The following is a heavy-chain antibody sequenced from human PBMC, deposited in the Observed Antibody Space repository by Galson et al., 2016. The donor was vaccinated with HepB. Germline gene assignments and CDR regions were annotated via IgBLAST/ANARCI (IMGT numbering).Heavy chain of an antibody. CDR3: ARGEIGTLPYYYFGMDV. CDR2: ISSSSSDS. V-gene: IGHV3-48*02. Sequence: SLRLSCAASGFTFSTYSMTWVRQAPGKGLEWISYISSSSSDSFYADSVKGRFTIFRDNAKNSLYLKMSSLTDDDTAVYYCARGEIGTLPYYYFGMDVWGQGTTVTVSS. CDR1: GFTFSTYS. D-gene: IGHD1-1*01. J-gene: IGHJ6*02.